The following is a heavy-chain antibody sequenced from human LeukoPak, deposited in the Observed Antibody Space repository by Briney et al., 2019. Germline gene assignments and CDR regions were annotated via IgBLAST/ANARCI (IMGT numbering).Heavy chain of an antibody. CDR3: ARHLRGYSYDFFGY. Sequence: PSETLSLTCTVSGGSMRSYYWGWIRQPPGKGLEWIGSIYYSGSTYYNPSLKSRVTISVDTSKNQFSLKLSSVTAADTAVYYCARHLRGYSYDFFGYWGQGTLVTVSS. D-gene: IGHD5-18*01. V-gene: IGHV4-39*01. CDR2: IYYSGST. CDR1: GGSMRSYY. J-gene: IGHJ4*02.